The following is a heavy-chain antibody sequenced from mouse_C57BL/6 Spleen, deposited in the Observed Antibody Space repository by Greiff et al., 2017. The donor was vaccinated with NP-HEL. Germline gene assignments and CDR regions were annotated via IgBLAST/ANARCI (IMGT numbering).Heavy chain of an antibody. CDR1: GYTFTRYW. Sequence: QVQLQQPGAELVMPGASVKLSCKASGYTFTRYWMHWVKQRPGQGLEWIGEIDPSDSYTNYNQKFKGKSTLNVDKSSSTAYMQLSSLTSDDSAVYYCARRAVPYYFDYWGQGTTLTVSS. J-gene: IGHJ2*01. V-gene: IGHV1-69*01. CDR3: ARRAVPYYFDY. CDR2: IDPSDSYT. D-gene: IGHD3-1*01.